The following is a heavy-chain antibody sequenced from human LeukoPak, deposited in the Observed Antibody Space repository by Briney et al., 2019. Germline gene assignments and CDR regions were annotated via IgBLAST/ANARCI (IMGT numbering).Heavy chain of an antibody. V-gene: IGHV3-30*04. D-gene: IGHD3-10*01. CDR2: ISFDGSHK. Sequence: GGSLRLSCAASGFTFSSYEMNWVRQAPGKGQEWVAVISFDGSHKYYADSVTGRFTISRDNSKNTLYLQMDSLRTDDTAMYYCARDFGITWAQYYFDYWGQGTLVTVSS. CDR3: ARDFGITWAQYYFDY. J-gene: IGHJ4*02. CDR1: GFTFSSYE.